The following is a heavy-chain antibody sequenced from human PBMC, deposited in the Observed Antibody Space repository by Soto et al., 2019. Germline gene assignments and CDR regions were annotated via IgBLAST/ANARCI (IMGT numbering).Heavy chain of an antibody. J-gene: IGHJ4*02. D-gene: IGHD3-22*01. V-gene: IGHV1-69*06. CDR3: ARGGLGYDSSGEGPF. CDR1: AGTFSSYA. CDR2: IIPIFGTA. Sequence: SVKVSCKASAGTFSSYAISWLRRAPGQGREGMGGIIPIFGTANYAQNSQGRVTITADKSTSTTYMELSRLRSEETAVYYCARGGLGYDSSGEGPFWGQGTLVTVSS.